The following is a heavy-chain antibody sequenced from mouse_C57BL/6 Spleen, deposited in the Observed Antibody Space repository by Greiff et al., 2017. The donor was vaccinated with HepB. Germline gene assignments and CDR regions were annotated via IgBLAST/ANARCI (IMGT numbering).Heavy chain of an antibody. J-gene: IGHJ1*03. V-gene: IGHV5-6*01. Sequence: EVQGVESGGDLVKPGGSLKLSCAASGFTFSSYGMSWVRQTPDKRLEWVATISSGGSYTYYPDSVKGRFTISRDNAKNTLYLQMSSLKSEDTAMYYCARLGTVVARNWYFDVWGTGTTVTVSS. CDR3: ARLGTVVARNWYFDV. CDR1: GFTFSSYG. D-gene: IGHD1-1*01. CDR2: ISSGGSYT.